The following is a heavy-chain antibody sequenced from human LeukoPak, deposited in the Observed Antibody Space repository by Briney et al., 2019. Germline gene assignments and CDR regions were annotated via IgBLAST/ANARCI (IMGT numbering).Heavy chain of an antibody. Sequence: SETLSLTCAVYGGSFSGYYWSWIRQPPGKGLEWIGEINHSGSANYNPSLKSRVTISVDTSKNQFSLKLSSVTAADTAVYYCAARQRRGYSYGPYYFDYWGQGTLVTVSS. CDR2: INHSGSA. CDR3: AARQRRGYSYGPYYFDY. V-gene: IGHV4-34*01. CDR1: GGSFSGYY. D-gene: IGHD5-18*01. J-gene: IGHJ4*02.